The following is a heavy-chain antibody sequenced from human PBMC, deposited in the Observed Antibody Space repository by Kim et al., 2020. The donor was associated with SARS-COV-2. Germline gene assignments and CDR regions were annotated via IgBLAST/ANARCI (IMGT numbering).Heavy chain of an antibody. D-gene: IGHD3-16*01. CDR3: VRDRMGGAFDM. Sequence: GGSLRLSCATSGFTFSAYDMNWVRQAPGKGLEWLSFITKSSTTIYYADSVEGRFTFSRDNAKNSLFLQMNSLGDEDTALYYCVRDRMGGAFDMWGQGTMVTVSS. V-gene: IGHV3-48*02. CDR2: ITKSSTTI. CDR1: GFTFSAYD. J-gene: IGHJ3*02.